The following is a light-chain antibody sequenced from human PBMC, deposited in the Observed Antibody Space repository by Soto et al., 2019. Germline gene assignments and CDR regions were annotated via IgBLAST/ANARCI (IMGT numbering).Light chain of an antibody. CDR1: SSDVGGYNY. Sequence: QSALTQPASVSGSPGQSITISCTGTSSDVGGYNYVSWYQQHPGKAPKLMIYEVSNRPSGVSNRFSGSKFGNTASLTISGLQAEDEADYYCSSYTSSSTPHYVFGTGTKATVL. CDR2: EVS. CDR3: SSYTSSSTPHYV. V-gene: IGLV2-14*01. J-gene: IGLJ1*01.